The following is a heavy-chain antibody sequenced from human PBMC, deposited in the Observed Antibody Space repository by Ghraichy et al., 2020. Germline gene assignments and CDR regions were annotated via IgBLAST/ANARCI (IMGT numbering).Heavy chain of an antibody. CDR2: ISGSGGST. Sequence: GESLNISCAASGFTFSSYAMNWVRQAPGKGLEWVSAISGSGGSTYYADSVKGRFTISRDNSKNTLYLQMNSLRAEDTAVYYCAKDRVATLFHYYYYGLDVWGQGTTVTVSS. D-gene: IGHD5-12*01. V-gene: IGHV3-23*01. J-gene: IGHJ6*02. CDR3: AKDRVATLFHYYYYGLDV. CDR1: GFTFSSYA.